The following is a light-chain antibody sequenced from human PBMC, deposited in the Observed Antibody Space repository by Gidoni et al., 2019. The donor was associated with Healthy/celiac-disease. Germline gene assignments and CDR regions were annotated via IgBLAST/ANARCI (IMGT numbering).Light chain of an antibody. CDR1: QSISSW. J-gene: IGKJ1*01. CDR3: HQYNSYSPKT. CDR2: DAS. V-gene: IGKV1-5*01. Sequence: IQMTPAPSTLSASVGDRVTITCRASQSISSWLAWYQQQPGKAPKLLIYDASSLESGGPSRFGGSGSWTEFTLTISSLQPDDFAPYYCHQYNSYSPKTFGQGTKVEIK.